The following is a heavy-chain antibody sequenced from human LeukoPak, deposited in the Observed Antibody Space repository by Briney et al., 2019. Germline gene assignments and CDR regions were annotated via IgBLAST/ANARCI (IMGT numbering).Heavy chain of an antibody. Sequence: SVKVSCKASGGTFSSYDISWVRQAPGQGLEWMGGIIPIFGTANYAQKFQSRVTITADESTSTAYMELSSLRSEDTAVYYCARAEYSMFDPWGQGTLVTVSS. J-gene: IGHJ5*02. CDR3: ARAEYSMFDP. CDR2: IIPIFGTA. D-gene: IGHD6-13*01. V-gene: IGHV1-69*01. CDR1: GGTFSSYD.